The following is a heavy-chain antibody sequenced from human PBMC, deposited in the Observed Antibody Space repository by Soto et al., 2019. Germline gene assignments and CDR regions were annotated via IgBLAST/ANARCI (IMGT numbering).Heavy chain of an antibody. V-gene: IGHV3-23*01. CDR1: GFTFSNYV. D-gene: IGHD1-26*01. J-gene: IGHJ4*02. CDR3: AKEDVGGYYYSGL. CDR2: ISNSGGGT. Sequence: GGSLRLSWAASGFTFSNYVMSWVRQAPGKGLEWVSSISNSGGGTYYADSVRGRFTISRDNSKNTLYLQMNSLRAEDTAVYYCAKEDVGGYYYSGLWGRGTLVTVSS.